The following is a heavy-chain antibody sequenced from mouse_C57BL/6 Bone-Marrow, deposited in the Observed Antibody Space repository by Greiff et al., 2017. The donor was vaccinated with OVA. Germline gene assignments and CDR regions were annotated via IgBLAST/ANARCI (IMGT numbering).Heavy chain of an antibody. J-gene: IGHJ4*01. D-gene: IGHD2-4*01. Sequence: EVMLVESGGDLVKPGGSLTLSCAASGFTFSSYGMSWVRQTPDKRLEWVAPISSGGSYTYYPDSVKGRFTISRDNAKNTRYLQMSSLKSEDTAMYYCARQDDYDEYYYAMDYWGQGTSVTVSS. CDR1: GFTFSSYG. CDR2: ISSGGSYT. CDR3: ARQDDYDEYYYAMDY. V-gene: IGHV5-6*01.